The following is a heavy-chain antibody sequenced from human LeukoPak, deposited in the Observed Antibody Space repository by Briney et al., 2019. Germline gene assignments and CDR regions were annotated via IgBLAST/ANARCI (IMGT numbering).Heavy chain of an antibody. CDR2: IKQDGSEK. CDR3: ARDAIFDY. J-gene: IGHJ4*02. D-gene: IGHD2-21*01. Sequence: GGSLRLSCVASGVTFSAYWMSWVRQAPGKGLEWVANIKQDGSEKYYVDSVKGRFTISRDNAKNSLYLQMNSLRAEDTALYYCARDAIFDYGGRGTLVTVSS. CDR1: GVTFSAYW. V-gene: IGHV3-7*05.